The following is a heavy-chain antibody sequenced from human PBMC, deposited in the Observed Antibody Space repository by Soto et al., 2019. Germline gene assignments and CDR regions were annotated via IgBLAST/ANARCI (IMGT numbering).Heavy chain of an antibody. V-gene: IGHV3-7*01. CDR2: IKQDGSEK. CDR3: ARDVSGTSGAYYYYMDV. J-gene: IGHJ6*03. CDR1: GFTFSSYW. D-gene: IGHD1-7*01. Sequence: GGSLRLSCAASGFTFSSYWMSWVRQAPGKGLEWVANIKQDGSEKYYVDSVKGRFTISRDNVKNSLYLQMNSLRAEDTAVYYCARDVSGTSGAYYYYMDVWGKGTTVTVSS.